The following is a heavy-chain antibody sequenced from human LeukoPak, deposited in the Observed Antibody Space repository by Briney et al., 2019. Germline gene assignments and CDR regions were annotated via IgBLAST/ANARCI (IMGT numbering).Heavy chain of an antibody. CDR1: GYTFTSYG. J-gene: IGHJ4*02. CDR3: ARDSYYDFWSGYPIAPFDY. CDR2: ISAYNGNT. V-gene: IGHV1-18*01. D-gene: IGHD3-3*01. Sequence: APVKASCKASGYTFTSYGISWVRQAAGQELKWMGWISAYNGNTKHAQKLQGRVTMTTDTSTSTAYMELRSLRSDDTAVYYCARDSYYDFWSGYPIAPFDYWGQGTLVTVSS.